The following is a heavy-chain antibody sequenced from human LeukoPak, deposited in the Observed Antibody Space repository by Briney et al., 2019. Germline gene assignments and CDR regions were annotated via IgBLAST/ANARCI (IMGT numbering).Heavy chain of an antibody. Sequence: SETLSLTCTVSGDSISSSSYYWGWIRQPPGKGLEWIGSIFYSGSSYCNPSLKSRVTISVDTSKNQFSLKLTSVTAADTAVYYCARYTPKKMLNGLRTFDIWGQGTMVTVSS. D-gene: IGHD5-12*01. CDR3: ARYTPKKMLNGLRTFDI. J-gene: IGHJ3*02. V-gene: IGHV4-39*07. CDR2: IFYSGSS. CDR1: GDSISSSSYY.